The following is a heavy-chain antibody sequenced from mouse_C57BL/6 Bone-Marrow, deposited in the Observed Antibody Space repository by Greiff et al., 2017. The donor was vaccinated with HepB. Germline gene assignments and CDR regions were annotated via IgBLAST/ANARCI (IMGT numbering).Heavy chain of an antibody. CDR1: GYTFTSYD. CDR2: IYPRDGST. D-gene: IGHD3-2*02. CDR3: ASGLMLRGGGPYAMDY. V-gene: IGHV1-85*01. Sequence: QVQLQQSGPELVKPGASVKLSCKASGYTFTSYDINWVKQRPGQGLEWIGWIYPRDGSTKYNEKFKGKATLTVDTSSSTAYMELHSLTSEDSEVYFCASGLMLRGGGPYAMDYWGQGTSVTVSS. J-gene: IGHJ4*01.